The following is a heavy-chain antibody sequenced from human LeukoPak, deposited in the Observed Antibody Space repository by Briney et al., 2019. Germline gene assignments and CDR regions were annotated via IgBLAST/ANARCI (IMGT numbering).Heavy chain of an antibody. V-gene: IGHV1-18*01. J-gene: IGHJ4*02. CDR2: ISGYNGNT. Sequence: GASVKVSCKASGYSFSSYGISWVRQAPGQGLEWMGWISGYNGNTKYAQNLQGRVTVTTDTSTSTAYMELRSLRSDDTAVYYCARPVVSGNFDYWGQGTLVTVSS. CDR3: ARPVVSGNFDY. D-gene: IGHD5/OR15-5a*01. CDR1: GYSFSSYG.